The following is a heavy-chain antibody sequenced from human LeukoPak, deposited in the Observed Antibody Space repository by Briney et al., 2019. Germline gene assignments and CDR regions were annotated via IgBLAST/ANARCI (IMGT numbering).Heavy chain of an antibody. D-gene: IGHD6-13*01. CDR2: INPNSGGT. Sequence: ASVKVSCKDSGYTFTGYYMHWVRQAPGQGLEWMGWINPNSGGTNYAQKFQGRVTMTRDTSISTAYMELSRLRSDDTAVYYCARGGSAAGNIYYCYGMDVWGQGTTVTVSS. J-gene: IGHJ6*02. CDR1: GYTFTGYY. CDR3: ARGGSAAGNIYYCYGMDV. V-gene: IGHV1-2*02.